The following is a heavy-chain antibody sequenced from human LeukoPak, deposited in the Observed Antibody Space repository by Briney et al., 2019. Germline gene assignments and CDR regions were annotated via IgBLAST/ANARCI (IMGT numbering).Heavy chain of an antibody. D-gene: IGHD1-1*01. CDR3: ATVATGPGVRYYYYYMDV. Sequence: ASVKVSCKVSGYTLTELSMHWVRQAPGKGLEWMGGFDPEDGETIYAQKFQGGVTMTEDTSTDTAYMELSSLRSEDTAVYYCATVATGPGVRYYYYYMDVWGKGTTVTVSS. CDR1: GYTLTELS. V-gene: IGHV1-24*01. CDR2: FDPEDGET. J-gene: IGHJ6*03.